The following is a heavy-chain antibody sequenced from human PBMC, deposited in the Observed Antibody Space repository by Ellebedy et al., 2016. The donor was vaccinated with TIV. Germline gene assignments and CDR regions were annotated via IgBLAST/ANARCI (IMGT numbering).Heavy chain of an antibody. J-gene: IGHJ4*02. D-gene: IGHD3-10*01. CDR1: GFTFSDYG. CDR2: ILYDGTSQ. CDR3: AKDPLG. V-gene: IGHV3-30*02. Sequence: GESLKISCAASGFTFSDYGMHWVRQAPGKGLEWVAFILYDGTSQFYADSVKGRFTISRDNSKSTLFLQMSSLRVEDTAVYFCAKDPLGWGQGTLVTVSS.